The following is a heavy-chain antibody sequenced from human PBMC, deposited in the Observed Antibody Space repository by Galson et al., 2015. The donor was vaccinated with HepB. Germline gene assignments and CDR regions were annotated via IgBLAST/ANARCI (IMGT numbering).Heavy chain of an antibody. CDR2: FDPEDGET. CDR1: GYTLTELS. J-gene: IGHJ4*02. Sequence: SVKVSCKVSGYTLTELSMHWVRQAPGKGLEWMGGFDPEDGETIYAQKFQGRVTMTEDTSTDTAYMELSSLRSEDTAVYYCATRPAAGTWRGPGFPFDYWGQGTLVTVSS. D-gene: IGHD6-13*01. V-gene: IGHV1-24*01. CDR3: ATRPAAGTWRGPGFPFDY.